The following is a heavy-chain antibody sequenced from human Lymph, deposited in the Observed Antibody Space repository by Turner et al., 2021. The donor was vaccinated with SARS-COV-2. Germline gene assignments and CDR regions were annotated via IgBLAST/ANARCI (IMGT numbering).Heavy chain of an antibody. CDR3: ARREWGGSLGHIDY. J-gene: IGHJ4*02. CDR1: GNSFTIYW. CDR2: IDPGYSDT. V-gene: IGHV5-51*01. D-gene: IGHD3-3*01. Sequence: EVQLVQPGAEVQTPGVSLKISCKVSGNSFTIYWSGWGRQMSGKGLGWMGIIDPGYSDTRYSPSFPGQVTISADKSISTAYLQWSSLKASDTAMYYCARREWGGSLGHIDYWGQGTLVTVSS.